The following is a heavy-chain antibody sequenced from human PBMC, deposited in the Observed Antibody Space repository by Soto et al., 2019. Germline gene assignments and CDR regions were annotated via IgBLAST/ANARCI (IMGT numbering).Heavy chain of an antibody. CDR2: IIPIFGTA. V-gene: IGHV1-69*13. CDR1: GGTFSSYA. J-gene: IGHJ4*02. CDR3: ARSGYYDSRGYYLDY. D-gene: IGHD3-22*01. Sequence: SVKVSCKASGGTFSSYAISWVRQAPGQGLEWMGGIIPIFGTANYAQKFRGRVTITADESTSTAYMELSGLRSEDTAVYYCARSGYYDSRGYYLDYWGQGTLVTFSS.